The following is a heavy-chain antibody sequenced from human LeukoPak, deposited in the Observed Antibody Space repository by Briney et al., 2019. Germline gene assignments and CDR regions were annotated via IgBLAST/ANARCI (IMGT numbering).Heavy chain of an antibody. V-gene: IGHV4-59*01. Sequence: SETLSLTCTVSGGSISSYYWSWIRQPPGKGLEWIGYIYYSGSTNYNPSLKSRVTISVDTSKNQFSLKLSSVTAADTAVYYCARVSRYYDGRLDYWGQGTLVTVSS. CDR3: ARVSRYYDGRLDY. J-gene: IGHJ4*02. CDR2: IYYSGST. CDR1: GGSISSYY. D-gene: IGHD3-22*01.